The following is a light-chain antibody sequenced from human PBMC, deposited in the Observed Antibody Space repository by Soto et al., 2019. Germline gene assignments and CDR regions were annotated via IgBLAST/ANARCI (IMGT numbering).Light chain of an antibody. Sequence: QSALTQPASVSGSPGLSITISCTGTSSDIGGYNYVSWYQQPPGKAPKLMIYEVSNRPSGVSNRFSGSKSGNTASLTISGLQAEDEADYYCSSYTSSTALVFGGGTKLTVL. CDR1: SSDIGGYNY. CDR2: EVS. V-gene: IGLV2-14*01. J-gene: IGLJ2*01. CDR3: SSYTSSTALV.